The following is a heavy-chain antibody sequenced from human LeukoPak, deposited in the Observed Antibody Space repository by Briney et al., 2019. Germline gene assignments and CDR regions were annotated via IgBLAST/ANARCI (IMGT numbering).Heavy chain of an antibody. D-gene: IGHD2-8*02. CDR2: FSGPMETT. CDR3: AKASLGSCTGARCYHFDN. CDR1: GFTYKMYA. V-gene: IGHV3-23*01. J-gene: IGHJ4*02. Sequence: GGSLRLSCVASGFTYKMYAMSWVRNAPGKRLEWVSTFSGPMETTYYAPSVRGRFTMSRDNSKNTLSLQMNSLRAEDTAIYYCAKASLGSCTGARCYHFDNWGQGTLVTVSS.